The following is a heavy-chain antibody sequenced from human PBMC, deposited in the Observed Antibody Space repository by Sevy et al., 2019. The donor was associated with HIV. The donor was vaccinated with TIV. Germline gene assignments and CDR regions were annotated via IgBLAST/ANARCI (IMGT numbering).Heavy chain of an antibody. J-gene: IGHJ4*02. CDR3: AHGAAVAGLDY. CDR2: IYWNDDK. CDR1: GFSLSTSGVG. V-gene: IGHV2-5*01. Sequence: SGPTLVNPTQTLTLTCTFSGFSLSTSGVGVGWIRQPPGKALEWLALIYWNDDKRYSPSLKSRLTITKVTSKNQVVLTMTNMDPVDTATYYCAHGAAVAGLDYWGQGTLVTVSS. D-gene: IGHD6-19*01.